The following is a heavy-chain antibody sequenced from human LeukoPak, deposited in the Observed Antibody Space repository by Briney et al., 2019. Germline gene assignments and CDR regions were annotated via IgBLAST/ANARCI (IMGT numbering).Heavy chain of an antibody. J-gene: IGHJ4*02. V-gene: IGHV1-69*10. CDR1: GGTFSSYA. CDR2: ISPILGIA. D-gene: IGHD5-24*01. Sequence: SVKVSCKASGGTFSSYAISWVRQAPGQGLEWMGGISPILGIANYAQKFQGRVTITADKSTSTAYMELSSLRSEDTAVYYCARGSDGYNFVGHWGQGTLVTVSS. CDR3: ARGSDGYNFVGH.